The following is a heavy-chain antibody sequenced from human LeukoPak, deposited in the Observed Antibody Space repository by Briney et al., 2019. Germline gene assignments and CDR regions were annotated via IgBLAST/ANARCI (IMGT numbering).Heavy chain of an antibody. V-gene: IGHV3-21*01. D-gene: IGHD5-24*01. CDR3: ARDRDGYNTD. Sequence: GGSLRLSCAASGFSFSMYSMNWVRQAPGKGLEWVSSISSSSSYIYYADSVKGRFTISRDNAKNSLYLQMNSLRAEDTAVYYCARDRDGYNTDWGQGTLVTVSS. CDR2: ISSSSSYI. J-gene: IGHJ4*02. CDR1: GFSFSMYS.